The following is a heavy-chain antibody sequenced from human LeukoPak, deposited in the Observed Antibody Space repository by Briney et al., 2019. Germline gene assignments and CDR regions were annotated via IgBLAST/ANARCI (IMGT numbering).Heavy chain of an antibody. V-gene: IGHV4-59*08. Sequence: SETLSLTCTVSGGSIGSYYWNWIRQPPGKGLEWIGYIYYSGSTNYNPSLKSRVTISVDTSKNQFSLKLSSVTAADTALYYCARSSAWYLDYWGQGTLVTVSS. CDR2: IYYSGST. CDR3: ARSSAWYLDY. J-gene: IGHJ4*02. CDR1: GGSIGSYY. D-gene: IGHD6-19*01.